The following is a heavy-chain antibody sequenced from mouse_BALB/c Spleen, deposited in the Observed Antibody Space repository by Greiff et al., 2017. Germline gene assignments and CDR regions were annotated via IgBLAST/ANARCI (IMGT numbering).Heavy chain of an antibody. CDR2: IYPGDGDT. D-gene: IGHD4-1*01. CDR1: GYAFSSSW. Sequence: QVQLKQSGPELVKPGASVKISCKASGYAFSSSWMNWVKQRPGQGLEWIGRIYPGDGDTNYNGKFKGKATLTADNSSSTAYMQLSSLTSVDSAVYFCARDWSYAMDYWGQGTSVTVSS. V-gene: IGHV1-82*01. J-gene: IGHJ4*01. CDR3: ARDWSYAMDY.